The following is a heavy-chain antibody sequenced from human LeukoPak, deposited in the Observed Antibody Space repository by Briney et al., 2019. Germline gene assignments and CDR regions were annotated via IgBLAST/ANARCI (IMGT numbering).Heavy chain of an antibody. J-gene: IGHJ5*02. D-gene: IGHD6-6*01. V-gene: IGHV4-59*08. CDR3: ARLKYSRSWFDP. CDR1: GGSISGYY. Sequence: SETLSLTCTVSGGSISGYYWSWIRQPPGKGLEWIGYIYYSGSTNYNPSLKSRVTISVDTSKNQFSLKLSSVTAADTAVYYCARLKYSRSWFDPWGQGTLVTVSS. CDR2: IYYSGST.